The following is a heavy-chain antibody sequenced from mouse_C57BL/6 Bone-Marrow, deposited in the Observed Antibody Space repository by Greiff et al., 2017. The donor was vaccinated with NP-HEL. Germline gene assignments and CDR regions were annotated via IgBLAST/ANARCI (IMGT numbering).Heavy chain of an antibody. CDR3: TTHSNPPMAY. Sequence: EVKLQQSGAELVRPGASVKLSCTASGFNIKDDYMHWVKQRPEQGLEWIGWIDPENGDTEYASKFQGKATITADTSSNTAYLQLSSLTSEDTAVYYCTTHSNPPMAYWGQGTSVTVSS. J-gene: IGHJ4*01. D-gene: IGHD2-5*01. CDR2: IDPENGDT. V-gene: IGHV14-4*01. CDR1: GFNIKDDY.